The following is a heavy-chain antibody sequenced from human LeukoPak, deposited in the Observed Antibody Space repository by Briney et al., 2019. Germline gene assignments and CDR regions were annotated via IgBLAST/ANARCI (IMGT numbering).Heavy chain of an antibody. Sequence: SETLSLTCTVSGGSISGHYWSWIRQPPGKGLEWIGYIYSSGSTNYNPSLKSRVTISVDTSKNQFSLKLTSVTAADTAVYYCARGVPGDSYGYCFDYWGQGTLVTVSS. CDR1: GGSISGHY. CDR3: ARGVPGDSYGYCFDY. CDR2: IYSSGST. D-gene: IGHD5-18*01. J-gene: IGHJ4*02. V-gene: IGHV4-59*11.